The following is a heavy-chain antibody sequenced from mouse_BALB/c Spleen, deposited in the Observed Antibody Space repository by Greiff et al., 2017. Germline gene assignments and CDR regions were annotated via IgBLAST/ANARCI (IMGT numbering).Heavy chain of an antibody. D-gene: IGHD4-1*01. V-gene: IGHV1-80*01. CDR1: GYAFSSYW. CDR3: ARSGNAWFAY. J-gene: IGHJ3*01. Sequence: QVQLKQSGAELVRPGSSVKISCKASGYAFSSYWMNWVKQRSGQGLEWIGQIYPGDGDTNYNGKFKGKATLTADKSSSTAYMQLSSLTSEDSAVYFCARSGNAWFAYWGQGTLVTVSA. CDR2: IYPGDGDT.